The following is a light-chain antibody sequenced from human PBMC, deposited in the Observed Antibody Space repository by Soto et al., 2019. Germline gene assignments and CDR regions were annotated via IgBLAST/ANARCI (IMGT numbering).Light chain of an antibody. CDR1: QSVSSN. CDR3: QQYNKWPPHT. CDR2: GPS. J-gene: IGKJ2*01. Sequence: EIVMTQSPANLYVSPGERATLSCRASQSVSSNLAWYQQKPGQGPRLLIYGPSTRATGIPARFSGSGSGTEFTLTISSLQSEDFAVYYCQQYNKWPPHTFGQGTKVEIK. V-gene: IGKV3-15*01.